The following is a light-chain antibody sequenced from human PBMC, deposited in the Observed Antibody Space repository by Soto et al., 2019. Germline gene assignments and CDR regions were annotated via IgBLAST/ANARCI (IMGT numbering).Light chain of an antibody. V-gene: IGKV1-39*01. CDR2: AAS. CDR3: QQSYSTPWT. CDR1: QSLSSD. Sequence: EIQMTQSPSSLSASVGDRVTITCRASQSLSSDLNWYQQKPGKAPKLLIYAASSLQSGVPSRFSGSGSGTDFTLTISSLQPEDFATYYCQQSYSTPWTFGQGTKVELK. J-gene: IGKJ1*01.